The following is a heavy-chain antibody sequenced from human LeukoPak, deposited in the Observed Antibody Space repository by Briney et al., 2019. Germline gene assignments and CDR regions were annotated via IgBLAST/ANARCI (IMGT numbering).Heavy chain of an antibody. Sequence: GGPLRLSCAASRFTFSDYTMTWIRQAPGKGLEWVSYISNSGSDTYSAESVRGRFSISRDNAKNSLYLQMNNLRAEDTAVYYCARGGYCHGDRCVITLDPWGPGTLVTVSS. D-gene: IGHD2-15*01. CDR1: RFTFSDYT. CDR3: ARGGYCHGDRCVITLDP. J-gene: IGHJ5*02. CDR2: ISNSGSDT. V-gene: IGHV3-11*01.